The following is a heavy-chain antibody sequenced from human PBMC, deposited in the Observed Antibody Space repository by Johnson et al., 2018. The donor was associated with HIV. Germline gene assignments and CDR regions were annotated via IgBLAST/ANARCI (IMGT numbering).Heavy chain of an antibody. D-gene: IGHD3-22*01. CDR2: IKSKSYGVTI. CDR3: AKAMGGWLLAHAFDI. Sequence: VQLVESGGGVVQPGRSLRLSCAASGFTFSSYAMHWVRQAPGRGLEWVGRIKSKSYGVTIDYAAPVKGRFTITRDDSKNTLYLQMNSLRAEDTAVYYCAKAMGGWLLAHAFDIWGQGTMVTISS. J-gene: IGHJ3*02. V-gene: IGHV3-15*01. CDR1: GFTFSSYA.